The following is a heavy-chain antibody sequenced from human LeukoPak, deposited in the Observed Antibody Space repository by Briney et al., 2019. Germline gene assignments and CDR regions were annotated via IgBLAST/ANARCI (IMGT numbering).Heavy chain of an antibody. CDR3: ARDLAGNDY. CDR2: IKQDGSGK. CDR1: GFTFSTYW. J-gene: IGHJ4*02. Sequence: GGSLRLSCAASGFTFSTYWMSWVRQAPGKGLEWVANIKQDGSGKYYIDSVKGRFTISRDNAKNSLYLQMNSLRAEDTAMYYCARDLAGNDYWGQGTLVTVSS. V-gene: IGHV3-7*01. D-gene: IGHD6-13*01.